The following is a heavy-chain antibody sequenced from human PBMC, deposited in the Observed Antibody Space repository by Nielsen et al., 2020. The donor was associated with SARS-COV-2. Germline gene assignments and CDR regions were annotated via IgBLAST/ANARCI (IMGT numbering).Heavy chain of an antibody. Sequence: GESLKISCAASGFTFSSYGMHWVRQAPGKGLEWVTVISYDGSIKYYADSVKGRFTISRDNSQNTLVLQMNSLRPEDTAVYYCAKGTVYAWDDSTPRRGPKYYFDYWGQGTLVTVSS. V-gene: IGHV3-30*18. J-gene: IGHJ4*02. D-gene: IGHD2-8*01. CDR1: GFTFSSYG. CDR3: AKGTVYAWDDSTPRRGPKYYFDY. CDR2: ISYDGSIK.